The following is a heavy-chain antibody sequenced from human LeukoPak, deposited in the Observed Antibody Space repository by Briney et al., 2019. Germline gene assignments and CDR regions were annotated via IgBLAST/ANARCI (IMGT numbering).Heavy chain of an antibody. Sequence: PGGSLRLSCAASGFTFSSYSMNWVRQAPGKGLEWVSYISSSSSMIYYADSVKGRFTISRDNAKNSLYLRMNSLRAEDTAVYYCARIMTTVTTVEYWGQGTLVTVSS. V-gene: IGHV3-48*01. J-gene: IGHJ4*02. CDR3: ARIMTTVTTVEY. CDR2: ISSSSSMI. D-gene: IGHD4-17*01. CDR1: GFTFSSYS.